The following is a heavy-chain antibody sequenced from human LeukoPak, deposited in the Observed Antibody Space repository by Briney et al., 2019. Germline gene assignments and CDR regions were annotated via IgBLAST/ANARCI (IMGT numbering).Heavy chain of an antibody. D-gene: IGHD6-19*01. J-gene: IGHJ4*02. Sequence: PGGSLRLSCAASGFTFSSYGMHWVRQAPGKGLEWVAVISYDGSNKYYADSVKGRFTISRDNSKNTLYLQMNSLRAEDTAVYYCAREGRQWLVRGGVYFDYWGQGTLVTVSS. CDR2: ISYDGSNK. CDR1: GFTFSSYG. CDR3: AREGRQWLVRGGVYFDY. V-gene: IGHV3-30*03.